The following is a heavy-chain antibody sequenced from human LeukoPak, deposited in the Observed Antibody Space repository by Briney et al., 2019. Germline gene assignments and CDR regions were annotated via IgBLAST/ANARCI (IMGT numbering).Heavy chain of an antibody. D-gene: IGHD6-19*01. CDR1: GFAFSNYA. V-gene: IGHV3-23*01. J-gene: IGHJ4*02. CDR3: ARRSGIAVAGAFDY. Sequence: GGSLRLSCAASGFAFSNYAMRWARQAPGKGLGWVSGISGSGDSTYYADSVKGRFTISRDNSKNTLYLQMNSLRAEDTAVYYCARRSGIAVAGAFDYWGQGTLVTVSS. CDR2: ISGSGDST.